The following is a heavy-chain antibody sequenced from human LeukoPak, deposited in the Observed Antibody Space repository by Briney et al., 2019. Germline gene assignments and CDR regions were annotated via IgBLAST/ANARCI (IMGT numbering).Heavy chain of an antibody. Sequence: PGGSLRLSCAASGFTFSSYSMNWVRQAPGKGLEWVSSISSSSSYIYYADSVKGRFTISRDNAKNSVYLQMNSLRAEDTAVYYCATEKGDYYDSSGYENWGQGTLVTVSS. D-gene: IGHD3-22*01. CDR1: GFTFSSYS. CDR2: ISSSSSYI. CDR3: ATEKGDYYDSSGYEN. J-gene: IGHJ4*02. V-gene: IGHV3-21*01.